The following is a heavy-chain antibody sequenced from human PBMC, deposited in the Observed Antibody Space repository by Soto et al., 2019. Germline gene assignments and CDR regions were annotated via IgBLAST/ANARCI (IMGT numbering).Heavy chain of an antibody. CDR1: GFTFSSYA. V-gene: IGHV3-23*01. CDR2: ISGSGGST. CDR3: AKEFVSTGLVRGFAYDIDY. Sequence: GGSLRLSCAASGFTFSSYAMSWVRQAPGKGLEWVSAISGSGGSTYYADSVKGRFTISRDNSKNTLYLQMNSLRAEDTAVYYCAKEFVSTGLVRGFAYDIDYWGQGTLVTVSS. J-gene: IGHJ4*02. D-gene: IGHD3-9*01.